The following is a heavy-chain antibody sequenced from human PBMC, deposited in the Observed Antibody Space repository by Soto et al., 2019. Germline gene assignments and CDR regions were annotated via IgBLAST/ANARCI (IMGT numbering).Heavy chain of an antibody. CDR2: IYHSGST. J-gene: IGHJ4*02. D-gene: IGHD3-22*01. Sequence: QLQLQESGSGLVKPSQTLSLTCAVSGGSISSGGYSWSWIRQPPGTGLEWIGYIYHSGSTYYNPSLKTRVIISVVRSKKYFFVKLSPVTAADTAVYYWASMIGGYDSRGYDYWGQGTLVTVSS. CDR1: GGSISSGGYS. V-gene: IGHV4-30-2*01. CDR3: ASMIGGYDSRGYDY.